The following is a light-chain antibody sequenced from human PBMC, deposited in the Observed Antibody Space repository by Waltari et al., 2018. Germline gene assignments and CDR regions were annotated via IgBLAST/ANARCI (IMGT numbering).Light chain of an antibody. CDR2: AAS. J-gene: IGKJ1*01. CDR3: QQYYSYPRT. Sequence: AIRVTQSPSSLSASTGDRVTITCRASQGISSYLAWYQQKPGKAPKLLIYAASTWQSGVPSRVSGSGSGTDFTLTISCLQSDDFATYYCQQYYSYPRTFGQGTKVEIK. V-gene: IGKV1-8*01. CDR1: QGISSY.